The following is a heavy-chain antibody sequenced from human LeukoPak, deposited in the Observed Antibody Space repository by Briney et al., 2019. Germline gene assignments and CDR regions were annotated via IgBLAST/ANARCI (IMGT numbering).Heavy chain of an antibody. D-gene: IGHD6-13*01. V-gene: IGHV3-30*18. CDR3: AKAFIPGMAAAGTYYYYYGMDV. CDR1: GFTFSSYG. J-gene: IGHJ6*02. Sequence: GRSLRLSCAASGFTFSSYGMRWVRQAPGKGLEWVAVISYDGSNKYYADSVKGRFTISRDNSKNTLYLQMNSLRAEDTAVYYCAKAFIPGMAAAGTYYYYYGMDVWGQGTTVTVSS. CDR2: ISYDGSNK.